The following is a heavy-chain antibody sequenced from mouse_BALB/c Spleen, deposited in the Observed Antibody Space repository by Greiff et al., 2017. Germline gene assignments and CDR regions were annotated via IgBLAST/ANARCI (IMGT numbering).Heavy chain of an antibody. CDR2: ISSGGSYT. CDR1: GFTFSSYA. J-gene: IGHJ4*01. D-gene: IGHD2-14*01. Sequence: DVMLVESGGGLVKPGGSLKLSCAASGFTFSSYAMSWVRQTPEKRLEWVATISSGGSYTYYPDSVKGRFTISRDNAKNTLYLQMSSLRSEDTAMYYCARPYDVAMDYWGQGTSVTVSS. V-gene: IGHV5-9-1*01. CDR3: ARPYDVAMDY.